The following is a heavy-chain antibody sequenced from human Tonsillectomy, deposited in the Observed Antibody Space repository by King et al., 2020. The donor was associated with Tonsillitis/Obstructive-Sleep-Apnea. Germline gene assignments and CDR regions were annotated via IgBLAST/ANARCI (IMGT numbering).Heavy chain of an antibody. CDR2: IYYSGST. CDR1: GGSISSYY. D-gene: IGHD5-18*01. V-gene: IGHV4-59*01. CDR3: ARAGYNYRRDLDY. J-gene: IGHJ4*02. Sequence: QLQESGPGLVKPSETLSLTCTASGGSISSYYWSWIRQPPGKGLEWIGYIYYSGSTSYNPSLKSRVTISVDTSKNQFSLKLSSVTAADTAVYYCARAGYNYRRDLDYWGQGTLVTVSS.